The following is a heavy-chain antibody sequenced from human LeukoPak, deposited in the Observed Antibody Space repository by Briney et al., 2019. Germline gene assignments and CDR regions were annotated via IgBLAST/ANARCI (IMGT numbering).Heavy chain of an antibody. Sequence: SETLSLTCTVSGGSISSSSYYWGWIRQPPGKGLEWIGSIYYSGSTYYNPSLKSRVTISVDTSKNQFSLKLSSVTAADTAVYYCAREFVDVPKDYYGSGSLDYWGQGTLVTVSS. J-gene: IGHJ4*02. D-gene: IGHD3-10*01. CDR2: IYYSGST. CDR3: AREFVDVPKDYYGSGSLDY. CDR1: GGSISSSSYY. V-gene: IGHV4-39*07.